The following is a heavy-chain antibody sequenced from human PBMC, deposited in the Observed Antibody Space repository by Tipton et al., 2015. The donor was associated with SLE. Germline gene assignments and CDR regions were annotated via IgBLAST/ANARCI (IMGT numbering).Heavy chain of an antibody. J-gene: IGHJ2*01. CDR1: GYTFTNYG. Sequence: QSGPEVKKPGASVKVSCKASGYTFTNYGISWVRQAPGQGPEWMGWINAYNAYTNYAQKFQGRLTMTTDSSTTTAYMELRSLRFDDTAVYYCAKEGLTGPYFDLWGRGTLVTVSS. CDR3: AKEGLTGPYFDL. V-gene: IGHV1-18*01. CDR2: INAYNAYT. D-gene: IGHD1-14*01.